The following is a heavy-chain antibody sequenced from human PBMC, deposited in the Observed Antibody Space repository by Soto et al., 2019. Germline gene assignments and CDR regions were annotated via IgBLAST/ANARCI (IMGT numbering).Heavy chain of an antibody. CDR2: ISSNGGST. V-gene: IGHV3-64*01. CDR3: AKDWHYGSWFAP. Sequence: GGSLRLSCAASGFTFSSYAMHWVRQAPGKGLEYVSAISSNGGSTYYANSVKGRFTISRDNSKNTLYLQMNSLRAEDTAVYYCAKDWHYGSWFAPWGQVTLVTVSS. J-gene: IGHJ5*02. D-gene: IGHD4-17*01. CDR1: GFTFSSYA.